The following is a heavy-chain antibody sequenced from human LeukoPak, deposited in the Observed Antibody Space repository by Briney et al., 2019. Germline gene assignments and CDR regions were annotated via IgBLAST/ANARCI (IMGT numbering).Heavy chain of an antibody. D-gene: IGHD6-19*01. V-gene: IGHV4-34*01. CDR2: INHSGST. Sequence: PSETLSLTCAVYGGSFIGFHWNWIRQPPGKGLEWIGDINHSGSTHYNPSLKSRVTISVDTSKNQFPLKLSSVTAADTAVYFCARTQEAGYSSGRYDSYYYYYMDVWGKGTTVTISS. CDR3: ARTQEAGYSSGRYDSYYYYYMDV. CDR1: GGSFIGFH. J-gene: IGHJ6*03.